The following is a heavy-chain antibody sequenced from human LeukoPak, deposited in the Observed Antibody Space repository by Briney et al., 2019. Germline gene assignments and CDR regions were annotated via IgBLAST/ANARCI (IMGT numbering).Heavy chain of an antibody. J-gene: IGHJ3*02. V-gene: IGHV2-5*02. CDR3: AHSQVYSYGSFHDAYDI. CDR1: GVSLSTSGVG. Sequence: SGPTLVNPTQTLTLTCSLSGVSLSTSGVGVGWIRQPPGKALEWLALIYWDDDSRYSPSLKSRLTIAKDMSKNHVVLTMTNMDSVDTATYYCAHSQVYSYGSFHDAYDIWGLGTLVTVSS. CDR2: IYWDDDS. D-gene: IGHD5-18*01.